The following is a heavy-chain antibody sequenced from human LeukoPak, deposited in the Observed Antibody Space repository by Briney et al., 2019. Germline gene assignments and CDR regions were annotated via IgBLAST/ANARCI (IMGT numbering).Heavy chain of an antibody. J-gene: IGHJ4*02. CDR1: GFTFSSYE. D-gene: IGHD1-1*01. CDR2: ISSSGNRI. Sequence: GGSLRLSCVASGFTFSSYEMNWVRQAPGKGLEWVSYISSSGNRIYYADSVKGRFTISRDNAKNSLYLQMNSLRAEDTAVYYCARSTLERHGEIDYRGQGTLVTVSS. V-gene: IGHV3-48*03. CDR3: ARSTLERHGEIDY.